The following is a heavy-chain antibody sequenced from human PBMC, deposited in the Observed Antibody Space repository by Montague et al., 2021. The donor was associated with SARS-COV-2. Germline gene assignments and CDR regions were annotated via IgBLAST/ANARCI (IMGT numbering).Heavy chain of an antibody. CDR1: GGSISSYY. D-gene: IGHD5-24*01. V-gene: IGHV4-59*13. CDR2: IYCSGST. J-gene: IGHJ4*02. CDR3: ARGDVEMATIKSGGPFYHFDY. Sequence: ETLSLTCTVSGGSISSYYWSWIRQPPGKGLEWIGYIYCSGSTNYNPSLKSPVTISVDTSKNQFSLKLSSVTAADTAVYYCARGDVEMATIKSGGPFYHFDYWGQGTLVTVSS.